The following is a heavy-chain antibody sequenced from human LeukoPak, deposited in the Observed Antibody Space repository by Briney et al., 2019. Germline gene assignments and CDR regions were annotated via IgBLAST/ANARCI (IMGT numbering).Heavy chain of an antibody. CDR1: GFTFSDYA. CDR2: IAYDGSNK. V-gene: IGHV3-30*04. CDR3: ARDLIYYFDY. Sequence: GRSLRLSCAASGFTFSDYAMHWVRQAPGKGLEWVAVIAYDGSNKYYADSVKGRFTTSRDNSKNTLYLQMNSLRAEDTAVYYCARDLIYYFDYWGQGTLVTVSS. J-gene: IGHJ4*02.